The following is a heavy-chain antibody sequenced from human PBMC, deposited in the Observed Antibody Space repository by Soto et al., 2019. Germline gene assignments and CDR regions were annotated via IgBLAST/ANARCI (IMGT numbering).Heavy chain of an antibody. V-gene: IGHV3-48*03. CDR3: ARDVSGNYYVSGVNDDAFDI. D-gene: IGHD1-26*01. CDR2: ITGNGYTI. J-gene: IGHJ3*02. CDR1: GFTFSSYE. Sequence: GGSLRLSCAASGFTFSSYEMTWVRQAPGKGLEWVSFITGNGYTIYYADSVKGRFTISRDNAKNSLSLQMNSLRAEDTAVYFCARDVSGNYYVSGVNDDAFDIWGQGTTVTVSS.